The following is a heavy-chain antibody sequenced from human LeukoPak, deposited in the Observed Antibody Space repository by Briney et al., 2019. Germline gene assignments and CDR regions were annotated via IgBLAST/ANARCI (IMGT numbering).Heavy chain of an antibody. J-gene: IGHJ6*02. V-gene: IGHV4-59*08. D-gene: IGHD5-24*01. Sequence: PSETLSLTCTVSGGSINTYYWSWIRQPPGKGLEWIGYIYYSGRTDYNPSLKSRVTISLDTSKNQFSLRLSSVTAADTAVYYCARSYNNAGYFYYGMDVWGQGTTVTVSS. CDR2: IYYSGRT. CDR3: ARSYNNAGYFYYGMDV. CDR1: GGSINTYY.